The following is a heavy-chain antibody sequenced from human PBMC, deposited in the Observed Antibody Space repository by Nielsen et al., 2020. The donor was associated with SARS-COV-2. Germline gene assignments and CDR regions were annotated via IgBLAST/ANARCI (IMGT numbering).Heavy chain of an antibody. J-gene: IGHJ3*02. CDR2: VDATSNYI. CDR3: ARRWYGSDSDREAFDI. CDR1: GFTFSTYT. V-gene: IGHV3-21*01. Sequence: GESLTIYWVASGFTFSTYTMTWVRQAPGKGLEWVAAVDATSNYIYYADAVRGRFTISRDNAKSSLYLQMDSLRAEDTAVYYCARRWYGSDSDREAFDIWGRGTMVTVSS. D-gene: IGHD3-10*01.